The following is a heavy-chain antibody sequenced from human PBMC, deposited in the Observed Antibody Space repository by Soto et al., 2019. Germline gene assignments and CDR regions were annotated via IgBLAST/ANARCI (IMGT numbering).Heavy chain of an antibody. D-gene: IGHD6-19*01. CDR1: GFTFSSYS. J-gene: IGHJ4*02. V-gene: IGHV3-21*01. Sequence: GGSLRLSCAASGFTFSSYSMNWVRQAPGKGLEWVSSISSSSNYIYYADSVKGRFTISRDNAKNALYLQMNSLRAEDTAVYYCARFWPVAGLYFDYWGQGTLVTVSS. CDR2: ISSSSNYI. CDR3: ARFWPVAGLYFDY.